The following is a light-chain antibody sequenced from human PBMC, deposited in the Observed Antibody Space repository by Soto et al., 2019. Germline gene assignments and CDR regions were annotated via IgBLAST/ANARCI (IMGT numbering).Light chain of an antibody. J-gene: IGKJ1*01. CDR3: QQYSSLWT. CDR1: QSVSSY. Sequence: EIVLTQSPATLSLSPGERATLSCRASQSVSSYLAWYQQKPGQAPMLLIYDASNRATGIPARFSGSGSGTDFTLTISSLEPEDFAVYYCQQYSSLWTFGQGTKVDIK. CDR2: DAS. V-gene: IGKV3-11*01.